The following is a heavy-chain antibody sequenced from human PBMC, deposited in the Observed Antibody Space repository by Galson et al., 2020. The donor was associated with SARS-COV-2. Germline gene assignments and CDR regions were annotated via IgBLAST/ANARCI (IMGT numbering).Heavy chain of an antibody. CDR3: AKTNYDSSCYYFSAFDI. D-gene: IGHD3-22*01. J-gene: IGHJ3*02. V-gene: IGHV3-9*01. CDR2: ISWNSGSI. Sequence: SLKISCAASGFTFDDYAMHWVRQAPGKGLEWVSGISWNSGSIGYADSVKGRFTISRDNAKNSMYLQMNSLRAEDTALYYCAKTNYDSSCYYFSAFDIWGQGTMVTVSS. CDR1: GFTFDDYA.